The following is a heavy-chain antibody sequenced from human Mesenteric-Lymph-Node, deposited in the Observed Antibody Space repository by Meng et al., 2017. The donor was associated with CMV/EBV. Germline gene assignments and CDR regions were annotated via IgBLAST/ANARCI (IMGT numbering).Heavy chain of an antibody. CDR2: IKQDGSEK. D-gene: IGHD2-2*01. CDR3: ARDRFWGIVVVPAAERAGRD. J-gene: IGHJ4*02. Sequence: GGSLRLSCAATGFTFNRYCMSWVRQAPGKGLEWVANIKQDGSEKYYVDSVKGRFTISRDNAKNSLYLQMNSLRAEDTAVYYCARDRFWGIVVVPAAERAGRDWGQGTLVTVSS. CDR1: GFTFNRYC. V-gene: IGHV3-7*01.